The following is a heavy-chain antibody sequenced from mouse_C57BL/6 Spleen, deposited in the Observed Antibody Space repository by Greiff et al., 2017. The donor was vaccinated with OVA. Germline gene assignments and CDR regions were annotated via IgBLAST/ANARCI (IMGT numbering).Heavy chain of an antibody. CDR2: ISDGGSYT. Sequence: EVQLMESGGGLVKPGGSLKLSCAASGFTFSSYAMSWVRQTPEKRLEWVATISDGGSYTYYPDNVKGRFTISRDNAKNNLYLQMSHLKSEDTAMYYCARDSDYPFAYWGQGTLVTVSA. CDR1: GFTFSSYA. V-gene: IGHV5-4*01. D-gene: IGHD2-4*01. CDR3: ARDSDYPFAY. J-gene: IGHJ3*01.